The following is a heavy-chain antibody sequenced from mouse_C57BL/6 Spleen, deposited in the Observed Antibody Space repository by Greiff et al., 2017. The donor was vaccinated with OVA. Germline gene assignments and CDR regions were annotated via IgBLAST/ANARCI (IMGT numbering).Heavy chain of an antibody. CDR2: IDPETGGT. D-gene: IGHD1-1*01. J-gene: IGHJ4*01. CDR1: GYTFTDYE. Sequence: VKLQQSGAELVRPGASVTLSCKASGYTFTDYEMHWVKQTPVHGLEWIGAIDPETGGTAYNQKFKGKAILTADKSSSTAYMELRSLTSEDSAVYYCTDYYGSSDYAMDYWGQGTSVTVSS. CDR3: TDYYGSSDYAMDY. V-gene: IGHV1-15*01.